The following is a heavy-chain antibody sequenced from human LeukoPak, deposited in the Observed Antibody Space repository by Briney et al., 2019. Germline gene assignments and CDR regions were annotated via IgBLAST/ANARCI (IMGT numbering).Heavy chain of an antibody. V-gene: IGHV1-69*13. Sequence: GASVKVSCKASGYTFTSYYMHWVRQAPGQGLEWMGGIIPIFGTANYAQKFQGRVTITADESTSTAYMELSSLRSEDTAVYYCARDPIAAAGRASYYYYYMDVWGKGTTVTISS. CDR3: ARDPIAAAGRASYYYYYMDV. CDR2: IIPIFGTA. J-gene: IGHJ6*03. CDR1: GYTFTSYY. D-gene: IGHD6-13*01.